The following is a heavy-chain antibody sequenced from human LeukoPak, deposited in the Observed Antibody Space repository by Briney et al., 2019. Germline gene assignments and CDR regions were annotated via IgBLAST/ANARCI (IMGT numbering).Heavy chain of an antibody. CDR3: VAVASHYLRGGSCHYYIY. D-gene: IGHD2-2*01. J-gene: IGHJ4*02. Sequence: GGSLRLSCAASSFDFIGTWMTWVRQAPGKGLEWVGRIKSNSAGGTADYAAPVQGRITISRDDSKDTLYLQMNSLKTEDTAVYYCVAVASHYLRGGSCHYYIYWGQGTLVTVSS. CDR1: SFDFIGTW. V-gene: IGHV3-15*01. CDR2: IKSNSAGGTA.